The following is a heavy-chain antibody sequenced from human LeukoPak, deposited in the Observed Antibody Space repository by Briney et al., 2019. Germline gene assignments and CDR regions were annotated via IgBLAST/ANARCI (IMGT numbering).Heavy chain of an antibody. V-gene: IGHV3-23*01. Sequence: QPGGSLRLSCAASGFTFSSYAMSWVHQAPGKGLEWVSAISGSGGSTYYADSVKGRFTISRDNSKNTLYLQMNSLRAEDTAVYYCAKGLASYYYYGMDVWGQGTTVTVSS. CDR2: ISGSGGST. CDR3: AKGLASYYYYGMDV. CDR1: GFTFSSYA. J-gene: IGHJ6*02. D-gene: IGHD3-16*01.